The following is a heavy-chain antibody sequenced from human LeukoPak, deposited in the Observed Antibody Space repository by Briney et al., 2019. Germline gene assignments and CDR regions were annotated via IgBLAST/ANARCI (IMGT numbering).Heavy chain of an antibody. CDR1: GYTFTSYD. V-gene: IGHV1-8*01. D-gene: IGHD3-10*01. Sequence: ASVKVSCKASGYTFTSYDINWVRQATGQGLEWMGWMNPNSGSTGYAQKFQGRVTMTRNTSISTAYMELSSLRSEDTAVYYCARNFVLLWFGELLSGTGGWFDPWGQGTLVTVSS. CDR2: MNPNSGST. CDR3: ARNFVLLWFGELLSGTGGWFDP. J-gene: IGHJ5*02.